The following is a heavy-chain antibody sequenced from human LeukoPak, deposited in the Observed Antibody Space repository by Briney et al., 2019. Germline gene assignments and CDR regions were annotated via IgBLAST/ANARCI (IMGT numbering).Heavy chain of an antibody. CDR2: ISGSGGST. Sequence: PGGSLRLSCAASGFTFSSYAMSWVRQAPGKGLEWVSAISGSGGSTYYADSVKGRFTISRDNSKNTLYLQMKSLRAEDTAVYYWAKPWIQLWLGDAFDIWGQGTMVTVSS. V-gene: IGHV3-23*01. J-gene: IGHJ3*02. D-gene: IGHD5-18*01. CDR3: AKPWIQLWLGDAFDI. CDR1: GFTFSSYA.